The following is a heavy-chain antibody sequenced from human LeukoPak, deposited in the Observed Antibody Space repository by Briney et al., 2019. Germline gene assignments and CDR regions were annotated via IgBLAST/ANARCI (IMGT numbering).Heavy chain of an antibody. J-gene: IGHJ6*02. D-gene: IGHD6-19*01. V-gene: IGHV3-30-3*01. CDR3: ARAGGLGAVAGRAYYGMDV. CDR2: ISYDGSNK. Sequence: GGSLRLSCAASGFTFSNYALSWVRQAPGKGLEWVAVISYDGSNKYYADSVKGRFTISRDNSKNTLYLQMNSLRAEDTAVYYCARAGGLGAVAGRAYYGMDVWGQGTTVTVSS. CDR1: GFTFSNYA.